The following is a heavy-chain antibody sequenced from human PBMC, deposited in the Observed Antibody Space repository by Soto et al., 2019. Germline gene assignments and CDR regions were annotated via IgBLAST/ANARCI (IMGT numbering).Heavy chain of an antibody. CDR3: ARWANRRTYYYDSSGPNWFDP. D-gene: IGHD3-22*01. J-gene: IGHJ5*02. Sequence: SETPSLTCTVSGGSLSSYYWSLIRQPPGKGLGWIWFIYYSGSTYYNPSPKSRVTISVDTSKNQFSLKLSSVTAADTAVYYCARWANRRTYYYDSSGPNWFDPWGQGTLVTVSS. CDR1: GGSLSSYY. CDR2: IYYSGST. V-gene: IGHV4-59*08.